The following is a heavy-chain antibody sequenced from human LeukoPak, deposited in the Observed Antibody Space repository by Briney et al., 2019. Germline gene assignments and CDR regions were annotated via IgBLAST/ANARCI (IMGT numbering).Heavy chain of an antibody. V-gene: IGHV1-2*02. Sequence: ASVKVSCKASEYSFPGYYLNWVRQAPGQGLEWMGWINPDNGDTKYAQKFQGRFTVTRDTSISTAYMELSRLRSDDTAVYFCARDRGFCSGDSCHSNWFDPWGQGTLVTVSS. J-gene: IGHJ5*02. CDR1: EYSFPGYY. CDR2: INPDNGDT. D-gene: IGHD2-15*01. CDR3: ARDRGFCSGDSCHSNWFDP.